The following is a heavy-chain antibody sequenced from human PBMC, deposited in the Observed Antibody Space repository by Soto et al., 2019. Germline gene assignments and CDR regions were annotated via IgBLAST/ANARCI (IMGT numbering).Heavy chain of an antibody. D-gene: IGHD3-22*01. CDR3: TRGKWLPRGYGMDV. V-gene: IGHV4-59*02. J-gene: IGHJ6*02. Sequence: TSETLSLTCTVPGDSVTSDYWSWIRQPPGKRLEYIGFIYLGGSANYNPSLESRVTISPDKSKNQLSLRLTSVTAADTAVYFCTRGKWLPRGYGMDVWGRGTTVTVSS. CDR2: IYLGGSA. CDR1: GDSVTSDY.